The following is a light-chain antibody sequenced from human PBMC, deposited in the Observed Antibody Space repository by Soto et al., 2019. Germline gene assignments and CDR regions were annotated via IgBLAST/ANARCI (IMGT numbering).Light chain of an antibody. CDR2: GAS. J-gene: IGKJ5*01. CDR1: QTLHNAN. V-gene: IGKV3-20*01. CDR3: QQYGSTPTT. Sequence: IVVTKSPGTLSLSPWARASFSCRASQTLHNANFAWYQQKSGPAPSILIFGASRSATGIPDRFSGSGSGTNVTLTTSRLEPEDFAVYYCQQYGSTPTTFGQGTRLEIK.